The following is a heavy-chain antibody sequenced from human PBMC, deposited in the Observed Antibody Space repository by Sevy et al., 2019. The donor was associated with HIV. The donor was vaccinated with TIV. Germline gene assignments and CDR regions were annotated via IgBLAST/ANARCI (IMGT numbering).Heavy chain of an antibody. CDR2: ISYDGSNK. D-gene: IGHD3-10*01. CDR3: ARDQVEDYGSGSYSFDY. Sequence: QLGGPLRLSCAASGFTFSSYAMHWVRQAPGKGLEWVAVISYDGSNKYYADSVKGRFTISKDNSKNTLYLQMNSLRAEDTAEYYCARDQVEDYGSGSYSFDYWGQGTLVTVSS. V-gene: IGHV3-30-3*01. J-gene: IGHJ4*02. CDR1: GFTFSSYA.